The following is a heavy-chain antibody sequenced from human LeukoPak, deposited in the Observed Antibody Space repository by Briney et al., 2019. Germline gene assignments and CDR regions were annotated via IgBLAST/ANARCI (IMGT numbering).Heavy chain of an antibody. D-gene: IGHD2-21*02. CDR1: GFTFSDYY. J-gene: IGHJ6*02. V-gene: IGHV3-11*01. Sequence: GGSLRLSSAASGFTFSDYYMSWIRQAPGKGLEWVSYISSSGSTIYYADSVKGRFTISRDNAKNSLYLQMNSLRAEDTAVYCCARDCGGDCYVYYYYYGMDVWGQGTTVTVSS. CDR3: ARDCGGDCYVYYYYYGMDV. CDR2: ISSSGSTI.